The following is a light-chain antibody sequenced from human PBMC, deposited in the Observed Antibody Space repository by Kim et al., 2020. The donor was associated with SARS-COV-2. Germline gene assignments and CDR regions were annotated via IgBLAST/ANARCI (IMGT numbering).Light chain of an antibody. J-gene: IGLJ3*02. V-gene: IGLV2-14*01. CDR1: SSDVGGYNY. CDR3: SSYTSSSNWV. CDR2: DVS. Sequence: QSALTQPASVSGSPGQSITISCTGTSSDVGGYNYVSWYQQHPGKAPKFIIYDVSKRPSGVSNRFSGSKSGNTASLTISGLQAEDEADYYCSSYTSSSNWVFGGGTQLTVL.